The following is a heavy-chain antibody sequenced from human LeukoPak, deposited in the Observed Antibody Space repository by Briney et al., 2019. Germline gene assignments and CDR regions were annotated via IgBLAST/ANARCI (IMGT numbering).Heavy chain of an antibody. V-gene: IGHV3-23*01. J-gene: IGHJ4*02. CDR3: ARVLSIGFHYDY. D-gene: IGHD3-22*01. CDR2: VSGSGDAT. Sequence: GGSLRLSCTASGFTFSSLAMHWVRQAPGKGLEWVSGVSGSGDATYYADSVRGRFTVSRDNSKNTLYLQMSSLRAEDTALYFCARVLSIGFHYDYWGPGTLVTVSS. CDR1: GFTFSSLA.